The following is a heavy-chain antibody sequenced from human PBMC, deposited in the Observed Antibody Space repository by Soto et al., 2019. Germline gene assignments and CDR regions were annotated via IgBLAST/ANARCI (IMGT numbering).Heavy chain of an antibody. V-gene: IGHV4-4*02. CDR3: ARGIKAAARGSYYFDY. Sequence: QVQLQESGPGLVKPSGTLSLTCDVYGDSISSNHCWNWVRQPPGKGLEWIGEVYRSGSTIYNPSFKSRVTISVDKPRNQFSLNLRFVTAADTAIYYCARGIKAAARGSYYFDYWGQGSLVTVSS. CDR2: VYRSGST. CDR1: GDSISSNHC. J-gene: IGHJ4*02. D-gene: IGHD2-2*01.